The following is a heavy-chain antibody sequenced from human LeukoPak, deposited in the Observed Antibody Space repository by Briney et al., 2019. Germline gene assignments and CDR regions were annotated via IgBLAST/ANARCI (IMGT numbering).Heavy chain of an antibody. CDR3: ARGRYSSGWYQPFDY. Sequence: GGSLRLSCAASGFTLSTYAMSWVRQTPGKGLEWVSFISGSSSYIYYADSVKGRITISRDNAKNSLYLQMNSLRAEDTAVYYCARGRYSSGWYQPFDYWGQGTLVTVSS. D-gene: IGHD6-19*01. CDR2: ISGSSSYI. J-gene: IGHJ4*02. CDR1: GFTLSTYA. V-gene: IGHV3-21*01.